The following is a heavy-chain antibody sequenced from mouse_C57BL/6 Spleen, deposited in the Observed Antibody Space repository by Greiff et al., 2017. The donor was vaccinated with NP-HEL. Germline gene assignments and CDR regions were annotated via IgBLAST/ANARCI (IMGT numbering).Heavy chain of an antibody. Sequence: EVQLVESGGGLVKPGGSLKLSCAASGFTFSDYGMHWVRQAPEKGLEWVAYISSGSSTIYYADTVKGRFTISRDNAKNTLFLQMTSLRSEDTAMYYCARTRIYYDYDGGFAYWGQGTLVTVSA. V-gene: IGHV5-17*01. J-gene: IGHJ3*01. CDR3: ARTRIYYDYDGGFAY. CDR1: GFTFSDYG. CDR2: ISSGSSTI. D-gene: IGHD2-4*01.